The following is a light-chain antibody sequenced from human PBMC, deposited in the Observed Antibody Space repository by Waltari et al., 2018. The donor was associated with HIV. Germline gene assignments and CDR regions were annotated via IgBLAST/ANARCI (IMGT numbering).Light chain of an antibody. CDR3: VSYDSRLDERL. CDR1: TSNIETAA. V-gene: IGLV1-47*01. Sequence: QSVLTQPPPVSGTPGQTVTISCSGSTSNIETAALYWYQQLPGTAPNLLIYRNYNRPSGVSDRFSCSKSGASASLVISGLRSEDEAHYYCVSYDSRLDERLFGGGTKLTVL. CDR2: RNY. J-gene: IGLJ3*02.